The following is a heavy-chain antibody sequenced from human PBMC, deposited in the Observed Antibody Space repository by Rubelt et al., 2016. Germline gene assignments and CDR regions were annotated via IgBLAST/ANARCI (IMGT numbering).Heavy chain of an antibody. CDR3: ARHVLWSRNAIDY. V-gene: IGHV4-39*01. D-gene: IGHD3-16*01. CDR2: MSYSGST. Sequence: QVQLRESGPGLVKPSETLSLTCSVSGGSISRSNYYWGWLRQPPGKGLEWIGSMSYSGSTSYAPSLKSRVTISVDTSKNQFSRRVNSVTAADTAVYYCARHVLWSRNAIDYWGQGTLVTVSS. J-gene: IGHJ4*02. CDR1: GGSISRSNYY.